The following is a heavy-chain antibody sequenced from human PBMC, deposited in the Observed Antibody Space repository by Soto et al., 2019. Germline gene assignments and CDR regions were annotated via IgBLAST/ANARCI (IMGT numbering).Heavy chain of an antibody. J-gene: IGHJ4*02. CDR3: AKDRNWNDFGKGTFDY. V-gene: IGHV3-23*01. Sequence: GGSLRLSCAASGFTFSSYAMSWVRQAPGKGLEWVSAISGSGGSTYYADSVKGRFTISRDNSKNTPYLQMNSLRAEDTAVYYRAKDRNWNDFGKGTFDYWGQGTLVTVSS. CDR1: GFTFSSYA. CDR2: ISGSGGST. D-gene: IGHD1-1*01.